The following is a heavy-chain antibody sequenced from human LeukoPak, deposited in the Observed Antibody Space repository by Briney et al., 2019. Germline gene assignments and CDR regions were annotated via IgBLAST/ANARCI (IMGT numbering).Heavy chain of an antibody. D-gene: IGHD6-13*01. V-gene: IGHV3-7*01. Sequence: PGGSLRLSCAASGFTFSSYWMSWVRQAPGKGLEWVANIKQDGSEKYYVDSVKGRFTISRDNAKNSLYLQMNSLRAEDTAVYYCAREGSWYSNYYYYMDVWGKGTTVTVSS. CDR1: GFTFSSYW. CDR3: AREGSWYSNYYYYMDV. CDR2: IKQDGSEK. J-gene: IGHJ6*03.